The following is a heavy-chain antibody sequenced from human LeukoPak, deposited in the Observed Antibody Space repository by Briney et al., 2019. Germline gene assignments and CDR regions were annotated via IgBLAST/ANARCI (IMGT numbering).Heavy chain of an antibody. Sequence: PGGSLRLSCAASGFSFSNYNMHWVRQTPRKGLGWVSSFSHSVTYMYYADSVKGRFTISRDNAKNSLFLQMNSLKVEDTGVYYCARVSARSYVSVILRGYYVDSWGQGTLVSVSS. CDR3: ARVSARSYVSVILRGYYVDS. D-gene: IGHD2-15*01. J-gene: IGHJ4*02. V-gene: IGHV3-21*01. CDR2: FSHSVTYM. CDR1: GFSFSNYN.